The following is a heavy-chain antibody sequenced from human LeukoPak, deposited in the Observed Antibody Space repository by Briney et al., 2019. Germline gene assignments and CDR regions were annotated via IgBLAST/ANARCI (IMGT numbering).Heavy chain of an antibody. J-gene: IGHJ4*02. CDR2: ISAYNGNT. V-gene: IGHV1-18*01. D-gene: IGHD3-9*01. Sequence: ASVKVSCKASGYTFTSFGISWVRQAPGQGLEWMGWISAYNGNTNYAQNLQDRVTMTTETTTTTAYMELRSLRPGDTAMYYCARGGPDYDILGGHYLGYWGQGTLVTVSS. CDR1: GYTFTSFG. CDR3: ARGGPDYDILGGHYLGY.